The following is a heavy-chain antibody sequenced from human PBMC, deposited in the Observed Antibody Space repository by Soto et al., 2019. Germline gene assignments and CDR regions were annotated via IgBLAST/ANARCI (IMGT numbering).Heavy chain of an antibody. CDR1: GFTFSSYD. J-gene: IGHJ4*02. V-gene: IGHV3-21*02. Sequence: EVQLVESGGGLVKPGGPLRLSCAASGFTFSSYDMNWVRQAPGKGLEWVSSITSSSTYMNYADSVKGRFTTSRDNAGNSLYLQMNSLRAEDTAVYYCARVGMASGNGYGSGSYDIWGQGTLITVSS. CDR3: ARVGMASGNGYGSGSYDI. CDR2: ITSSSTYM. D-gene: IGHD3-10*01.